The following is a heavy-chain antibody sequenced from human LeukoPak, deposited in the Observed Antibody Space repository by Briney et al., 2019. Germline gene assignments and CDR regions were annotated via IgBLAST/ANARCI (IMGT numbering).Heavy chain of an antibody. CDR3: ARDSLTEYYDSSGYPSDY. V-gene: IGHV3-20*04. CDR1: GFTFDDYG. J-gene: IGHJ4*02. CDR2: INWNGGST. Sequence: GSLRLSCAASGFTFDDYGMSWVRQAPGKGLEWVSGINWNGGSTGYADSVKGRFTISRDNAKNSLYLQMNSLRAEDTALYYCARDSLTEYYDSSGYPSDYWGQGTLVTVSS. D-gene: IGHD3-22*01.